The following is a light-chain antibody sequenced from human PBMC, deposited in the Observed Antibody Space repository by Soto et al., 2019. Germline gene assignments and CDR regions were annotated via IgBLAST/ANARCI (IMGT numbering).Light chain of an antibody. Sequence: QSVLTQPASVSGSPGQSITISCTGTSSDVGGYNYVSWYQQHPGKAPKLMIYEVSNRPSGVSHHFSGSKSGNTASLTISGLQAEDEADYYCSSYTTISTLVFGGGTKVTVL. CDR2: EVS. CDR1: SSDVGGYNY. J-gene: IGLJ3*02. CDR3: SSYTTISTLV. V-gene: IGLV2-14*01.